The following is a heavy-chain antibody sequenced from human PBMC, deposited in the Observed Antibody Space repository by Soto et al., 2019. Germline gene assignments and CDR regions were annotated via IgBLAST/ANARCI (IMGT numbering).Heavy chain of an antibody. J-gene: IGHJ4*02. Sequence: GGSLRLSCGASGFTVSDNYMTWVRQAPGKGLEWVSVIYSGGGTYYADSVKGRFTISRDNSKNTLYLQMNSLRAEVTAFYYCARAPKQLTSNSFDYWGQGTLVTVSS. CDR2: IYSGGGT. V-gene: IGHV3-66*01. D-gene: IGHD3-9*01. CDR3: ARAPKQLTSNSFDY. CDR1: GFTVSDNY.